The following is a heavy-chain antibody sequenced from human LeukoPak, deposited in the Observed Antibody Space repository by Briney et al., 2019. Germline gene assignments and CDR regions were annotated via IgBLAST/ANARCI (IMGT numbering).Heavy chain of an antibody. CDR3: ASLLDTAMAQPPFDY. Sequence: GGSLRLSCAASGFTFSSYWMSWVRQAPGKGLEWVANIKQDGSEKYYVDSVKGRFTISRDNAKNSLYLQMNSLRAEDTAVYYCASLLDTAMAQPPFDYWGQGTLVTVSS. CDR1: GFTFSSYW. V-gene: IGHV3-7*01. CDR2: IKQDGSEK. D-gene: IGHD5-18*01. J-gene: IGHJ4*02.